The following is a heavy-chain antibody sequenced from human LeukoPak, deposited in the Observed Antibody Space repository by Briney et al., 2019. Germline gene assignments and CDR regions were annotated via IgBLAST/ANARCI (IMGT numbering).Heavy chain of an antibody. Sequence: KPSETLSLTCTVSGGSISSYYWSWIRQPPGKGLEWIGYIYYSGSTNYNPSLKSRVTISVDTSKNQFSLKLSSVTAADTAVYYCARLPVGSSSWYSWFDPWGQGTLVTVSS. D-gene: IGHD6-13*01. CDR3: ARLPVGSSSWYSWFDP. V-gene: IGHV4-59*08. CDR2: IYYSGST. J-gene: IGHJ5*02. CDR1: GGSISSYY.